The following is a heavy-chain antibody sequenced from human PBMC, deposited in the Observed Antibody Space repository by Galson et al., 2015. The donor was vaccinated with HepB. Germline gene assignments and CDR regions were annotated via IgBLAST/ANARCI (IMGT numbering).Heavy chain of an antibody. D-gene: IGHD6-13*01. Sequence: SLRLSCAASGFTFSSYSMNWVRQAPGKGLEWVSYISSSSTIYYADSVKGRFTISRDNAKNSLYLQMNSLRDEDTAVYYCASPAAPGDYWGQGTLVTVSS. CDR2: ISSSSTI. CDR1: GFTFSSYS. CDR3: ASPAAPGDY. V-gene: IGHV3-48*02. J-gene: IGHJ4*02.